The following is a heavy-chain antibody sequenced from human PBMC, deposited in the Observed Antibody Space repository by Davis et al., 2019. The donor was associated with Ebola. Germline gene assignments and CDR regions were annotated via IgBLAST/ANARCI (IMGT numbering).Heavy chain of an antibody. V-gene: IGHV1-2*04. CDR1: GYTFTGYY. CDR3: ARETIAARPGDAWFDP. Sequence: ASVKVSCKASGYTFTGYYMHWVRQAPGQGLEWMGWINPNSGGTNYAQKFQGWVTMTRDTSISTAYMELSRLRSDDTAVYYCARETIAARPGDAWFDPWGQGTLVTVSS. CDR2: INPNSGGT. J-gene: IGHJ5*02. D-gene: IGHD6-6*01.